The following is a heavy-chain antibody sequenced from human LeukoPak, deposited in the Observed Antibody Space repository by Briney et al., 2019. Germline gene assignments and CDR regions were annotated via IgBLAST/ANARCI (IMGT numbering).Heavy chain of an antibody. Sequence: GGSLRLSCAASGFTFSSYGMHWVRQAPGKGLEWVAFIRYDGSNKYYADSVKGRFTISRDNSKNTLYLQMNSLRAEDTAVYYCASVPNAYDYVWGSYRQPNDYWGQGTLVTVSS. D-gene: IGHD3-16*02. CDR2: IRYDGSNK. J-gene: IGHJ4*02. CDR1: GFTFSSYG. V-gene: IGHV3-30*02. CDR3: ASVPNAYDYVWGSYRQPNDY.